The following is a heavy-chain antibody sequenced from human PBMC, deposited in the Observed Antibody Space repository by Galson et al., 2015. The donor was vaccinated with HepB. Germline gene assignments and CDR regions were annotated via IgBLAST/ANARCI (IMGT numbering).Heavy chain of an antibody. CDR2: ISYEGRDK. Sequence: SLRLSCAASGLTFSSFAIHCVRQAPGKGLEWVAVISYEGRDKKYADSVKGRFTVSRDNSKNRVHLQMDSLRPEETAVYYCAREGPFSSGYYNRAFDIWGQGTMVSVSS. J-gene: IGHJ3*02. V-gene: IGHV3-30*04. CDR1: GLTFSSFA. D-gene: IGHD3-3*01. CDR3: AREGPFSSGYYNRAFDI.